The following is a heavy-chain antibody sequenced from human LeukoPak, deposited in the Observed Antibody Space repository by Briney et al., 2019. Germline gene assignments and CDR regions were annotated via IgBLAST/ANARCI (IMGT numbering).Heavy chain of an antibody. Sequence: PGGSLRLSCAASGFTFSSYAMSWVRQAPGKGLEWVSAISGSGGSTYYADSVKGRFTISRDNSKNTLYLQMNSLRAEDTAVYYCAKEYYYDSSGYSWGYYFDYWGQGTLVTVSS. D-gene: IGHD3-22*01. CDR3: AKEYYYDSSGYSWGYYFDY. CDR2: ISGSGGST. J-gene: IGHJ4*02. CDR1: GFTFSSYA. V-gene: IGHV3-23*01.